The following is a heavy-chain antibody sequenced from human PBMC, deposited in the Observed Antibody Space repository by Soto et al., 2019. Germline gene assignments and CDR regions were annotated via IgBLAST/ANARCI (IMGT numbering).Heavy chain of an antibody. CDR2: IIPIFGST. CDR1: GGTFSNYA. Sequence: QVQLLQSGAEVKKPGSSVKVSCKASGGTFSNYAITWVRQAPGQGLEWLGRIIPIFGSTNFAQKFQGRVTLTADESTTTVYMELSSLISDDTDVYFCAKDGGKDGYFGNWFDPWGQGTLVTVSS. J-gene: IGHJ5*02. D-gene: IGHD5-18*01. CDR3: AKDGGKDGYFGNWFDP. V-gene: IGHV1-69*15.